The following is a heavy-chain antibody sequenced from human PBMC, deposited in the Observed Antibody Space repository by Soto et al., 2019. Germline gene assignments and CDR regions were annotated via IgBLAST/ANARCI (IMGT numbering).Heavy chain of an antibody. CDR3: ARSGPTNYFDY. Sequence: GGSLRLSCAASGFTFSTYAMTWVRQAPGKGLEWVSTFSGGGRFTYFAASVKGRFSISRDDSKKVLFLQMSSLRAEDTAIYFCARSGPTNYFDYWGQGSLVTVSS. CDR1: GFTFSTYA. J-gene: IGHJ4*02. V-gene: IGHV3-23*01. CDR2: FSGGGRFT. D-gene: IGHD1-26*01.